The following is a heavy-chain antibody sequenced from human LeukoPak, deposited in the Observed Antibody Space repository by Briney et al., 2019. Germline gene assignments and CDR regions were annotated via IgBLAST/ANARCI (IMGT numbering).Heavy chain of an antibody. J-gene: IGHJ4*02. CDR3: AKGALGYGIDY. Sequence: GGSLRLSCAASGFTFSSYGMHWVRQAPGKGLEWVAVISHDGSNKYYADSVKGRFTISRDNSKNTLYLQMNSLRAEDTAVYYCAKGALGYGIDYWGQGTLVTVSS. CDR2: ISHDGSNK. D-gene: IGHD3-22*01. V-gene: IGHV3-30*18. CDR1: GFTFSSYG.